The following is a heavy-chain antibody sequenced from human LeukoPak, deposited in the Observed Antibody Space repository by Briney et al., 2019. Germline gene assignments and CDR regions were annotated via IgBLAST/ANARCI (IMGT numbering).Heavy chain of an antibody. D-gene: IGHD2-2*02. CDR1: GFTFTSYD. CDR3: VRDGEGAAISVNYWFDP. Sequence: GASVKVSCKASGFTFTSYDINWVQQAGGQGLEWMGWMNPNNGNTGYAQKFQGRVTMTRDTSINTAYMELRGPRSEDTAVYYCVRDGEGAAISVNYWFDPWGQGTLVTVSS. CDR2: MNPNNGNT. J-gene: IGHJ5*02. V-gene: IGHV1-8*01.